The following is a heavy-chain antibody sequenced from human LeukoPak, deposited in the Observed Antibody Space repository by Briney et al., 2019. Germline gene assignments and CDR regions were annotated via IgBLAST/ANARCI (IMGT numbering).Heavy chain of an antibody. CDR1: GFTFSGYW. CDR2: IKQDGSEK. V-gene: IGHV3-7*01. Sequence: GGSLRLSCAASGFTFSGYWMSWVRQAPGKGLEWVANIKQDGSEKYYVDSVKGRFTISRDNAKNSLYLQMNSLRAEDTAVYYCARDRPLYCGGDCYSDYWGQGTLVTVSS. CDR3: ARDRPLYCGGDCYSDY. D-gene: IGHD2-21*02. J-gene: IGHJ4*02.